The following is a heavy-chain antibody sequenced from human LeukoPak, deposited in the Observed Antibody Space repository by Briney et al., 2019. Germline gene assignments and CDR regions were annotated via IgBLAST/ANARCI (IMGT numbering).Heavy chain of an antibody. CDR1: GFTFSSYA. D-gene: IGHD2-15*01. J-gene: IGHJ4*02. Sequence: TGGSLRLSCAASGFTFSSYAMHWVRQAPGKGLEWVAVISYDRSNKYYADSVKGRFTISRDNSKNTLYLQMNSLRAEDTAVYYCARDQWRYCSGGSCYVIDYWGQGTLVTVSS. CDR3: ARDQWRYCSGGSCYVIDY. V-gene: IGHV3-30*04. CDR2: ISYDRSNK.